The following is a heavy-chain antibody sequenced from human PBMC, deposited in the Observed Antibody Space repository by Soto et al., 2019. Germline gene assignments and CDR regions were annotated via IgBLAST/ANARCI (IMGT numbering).Heavy chain of an antibody. CDR3: AIYRGYSYGYADY. CDR2: IYYSGST. Sequence: SETLSLTCTVSGGSISSSSYYWGWIRQPPGKGLEWIGSIYYSGSTYYNPSLKSRVTISVDTSKNQFSLKLSSVTAADTAVYYCAIYRGYSYGYADYWGQGTLVTVSS. D-gene: IGHD5-18*01. V-gene: IGHV4-39*01. J-gene: IGHJ4*01. CDR1: GGSISSSSYY.